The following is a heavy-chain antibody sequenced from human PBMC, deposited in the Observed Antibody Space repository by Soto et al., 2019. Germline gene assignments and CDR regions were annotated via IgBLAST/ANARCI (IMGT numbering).Heavy chain of an antibody. D-gene: IGHD4-4*01. CDR3: AKDSNKYSSSLRGRYFDY. Sequence: VQLLESGGGLVQRGGSLRLSCAASGFPFSSYVMAWVRQAPGKGLEWVSGISGGGSNTFYADSVKGRFTSSRDNSKNTLLLQMNSLGAEDTAVYYCAKDSNKYSSSLRGRYFDYWGQGIGVTVSS. J-gene: IGHJ4*02. CDR2: ISGGGSNT. V-gene: IGHV3-23*01. CDR1: GFPFSSYV.